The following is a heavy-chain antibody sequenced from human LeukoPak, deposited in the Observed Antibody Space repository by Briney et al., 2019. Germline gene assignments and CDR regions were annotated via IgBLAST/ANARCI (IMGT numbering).Heavy chain of an antibody. V-gene: IGHV3-74*01. CDR2: IKSDGSTT. D-gene: IGHD3-3*01. CDR1: GFTFSIYW. CDR3: ARGGEWSLLDYCYYMDV. J-gene: IGHJ6*03. Sequence: PGGSLRLSCAASGFTFSIYWMHWVRQAPGKGLVWVSRIKSDGSTTSYADSVKGRFTISRDNAKKTLYLQMNSLRVEDTAVYYCARGGEWSLLDYCYYMDVWGKGTTVTVSS.